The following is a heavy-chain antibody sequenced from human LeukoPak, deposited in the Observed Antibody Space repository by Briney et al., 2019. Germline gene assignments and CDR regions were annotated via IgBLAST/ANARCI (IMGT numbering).Heavy chain of an antibody. CDR1: GGSISSYY. D-gene: IGHD3-22*01. V-gene: IGHV4-4*07. Sequence: PSEALSLTCTVSGGSISSYYWSWIRQPAGKGLEWIGRIYTSGSTNYNPSLKSRVTMSVDASKNQFSLKLSSVTAADTAVYYCARDDGYDSSGYYFDYWGQGTLVTVSS. CDR2: IYTSGST. CDR3: ARDDGYDSSGYYFDY. J-gene: IGHJ4*02.